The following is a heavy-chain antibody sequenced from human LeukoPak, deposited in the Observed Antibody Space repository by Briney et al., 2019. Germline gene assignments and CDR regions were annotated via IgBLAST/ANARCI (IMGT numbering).Heavy chain of an antibody. CDR1: GFTFDDYA. J-gene: IGHJ4*02. CDR3: AKGPRSDFGVVTIYFDY. CDR2: ISWNSGSI. V-gene: IGHV3-9*03. D-gene: IGHD3-3*01. Sequence: GGSLRLSCAASGFTFDDYAMHWDRQAPGKGLEWVSGISWNSGSIGYADSVKGRFTISRDNAKNSLYLQMNSLRAEDMALYYCAKGPRSDFGVVTIYFDYWGQGTLVTVSS.